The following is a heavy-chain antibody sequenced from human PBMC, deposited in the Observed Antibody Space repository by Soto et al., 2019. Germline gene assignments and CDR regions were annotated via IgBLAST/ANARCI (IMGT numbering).Heavy chain of an antibody. V-gene: IGHV3-21*01. D-gene: IGHD3-3*01. Sequence: PGGSLRLSCAASGFTFSSYSMNWVRQAPGKGLEWVSSISSSSSYIYYADTVKGRFTISRDNAKNSLYLQMNSLRAEDTAVYYCARDRYDFWSGYNWFDPWGQGTLVTVAS. J-gene: IGHJ5*02. CDR1: GFTFSSYS. CDR2: ISSSSSYI. CDR3: ARDRYDFWSGYNWFDP.